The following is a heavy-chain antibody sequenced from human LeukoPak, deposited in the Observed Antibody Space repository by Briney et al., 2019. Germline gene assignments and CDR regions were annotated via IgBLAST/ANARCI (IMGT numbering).Heavy chain of an antibody. V-gene: IGHV3-7*01. J-gene: IGHJ4*02. Sequence: QSGGSLRLSCAASGFTFSSYWMSWVRQAPGKGLEWAANIKEDGNEKYYVDSVKGRFTISRDNAKNSLYLQMNNLRAEDTAVYYCEGGGYYWGQGTLVTVSS. CDR1: GFTFSSYW. CDR3: EGGGYY. CDR2: IKEDGNEK.